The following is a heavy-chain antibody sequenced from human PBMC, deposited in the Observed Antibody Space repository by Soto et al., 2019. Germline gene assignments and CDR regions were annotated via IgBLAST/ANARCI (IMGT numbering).Heavy chain of an antibody. CDR2: INQDGSEK. Sequence: WGSLRLSCAASGFTFSTYWMDWVRQTPGKGLEWVANINQDGSEKNYVDSVKGRFTIYRDNDKNSLYLHMSSLTAEDSALYYCSRSLNXWGQVTLVTVSX. CDR1: GFTFSTYW. CDR3: SRSLNX. J-gene: IGHJ4*02. V-gene: IGHV3-7*01.